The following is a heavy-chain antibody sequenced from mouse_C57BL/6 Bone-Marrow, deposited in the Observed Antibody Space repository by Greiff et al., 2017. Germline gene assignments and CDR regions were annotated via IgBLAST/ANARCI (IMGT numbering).Heavy chain of an antibody. CDR2: IYPYNGVS. J-gene: IGHJ2*01. CDR1: GYSFTGYY. V-gene: IGHV1-31*01. CDR3: AMDYYGYAYFDY. Sequence: EVKLMESGPELVKPGASVKISCKASGYSFTGYYMHWVKQSHGNILDWIGYIYPYNGVSSYNQKFKGKATLTVDKSSSPAYMELRSLTSEDSAVYYCAMDYYGYAYFDYWGQGTTLTVSS. D-gene: IGHD2-2*01.